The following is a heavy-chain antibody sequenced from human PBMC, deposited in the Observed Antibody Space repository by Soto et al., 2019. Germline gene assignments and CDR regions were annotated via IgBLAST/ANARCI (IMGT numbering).Heavy chain of an antibody. J-gene: IGHJ6*02. Sequence: PGGSLSLSCAASGFTFSDYYMNWVRQAPGKGLEWVSYISSSGSTIYYADSVKGRFTISRDNAKNSLYLQMNSLRAEDTAVYYCAREGIRYFDDYGMDVWGQGTTVTVSS. CDR3: AREGIRYFDDYGMDV. D-gene: IGHD3-9*01. CDR1: GFTFSDYY. CDR2: ISSSGSTI. V-gene: IGHV3-11*04.